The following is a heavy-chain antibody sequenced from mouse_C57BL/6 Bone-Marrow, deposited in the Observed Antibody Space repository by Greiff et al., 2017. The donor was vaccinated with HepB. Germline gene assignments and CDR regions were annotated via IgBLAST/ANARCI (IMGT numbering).Heavy chain of an antibody. V-gene: IGHV1-81*01. CDR1: GYTFTSYG. Sequence: QVQLQQSGAELARPGASVKLSCKASGYTFTSYGISWVKQRTGQGLEWIGEIYPRSGNTYYNEKFKGKATLTADKSSSTAYMGLRSLTSEDSAVYFCARYWYYGSFDYWGQGTTLTVSS. D-gene: IGHD1-1*01. CDR2: IYPRSGNT. CDR3: ARYWYYGSFDY. J-gene: IGHJ2*01.